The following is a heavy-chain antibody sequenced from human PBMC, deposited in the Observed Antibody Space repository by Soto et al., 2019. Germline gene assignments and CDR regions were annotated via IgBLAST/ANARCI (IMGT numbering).Heavy chain of an antibody. D-gene: IGHD2-2*01. J-gene: IGHJ6*02. CDR2: IIPIFGTA. Sequence: KVSCKASGGTFSSYAISWVRQAPGQGLEWMGGIIPIFGTANYAQKFQGRVTITADESTSTAYMELSSLRSEDTAVYYCARERGYCSSTSCSVSYGMDVWGQGTTVTVSS. CDR3: ARERGYCSSTSCSVSYGMDV. CDR1: GGTFSSYA. V-gene: IGHV1-69*01.